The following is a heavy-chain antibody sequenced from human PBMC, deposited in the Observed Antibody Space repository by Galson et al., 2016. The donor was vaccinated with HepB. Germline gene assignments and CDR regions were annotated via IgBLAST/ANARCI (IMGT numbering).Heavy chain of an antibody. CDR1: EYSFTRHW. Sequence: QSGAEVKKPGQSLKISCKGSEYSFTRHWIACVRQMPGKGLEWMGIIYPGDSDTRYSPSFQGQVTISVDKSISTAYLQWSSLKASDTAIYYCARIFTGYDSYFDYWGQGTLVTVSS. CDR2: IYPGDSDT. V-gene: IGHV5-51*01. CDR3: ARIFTGYDSYFDY. D-gene: IGHD5-12*01. J-gene: IGHJ4*02.